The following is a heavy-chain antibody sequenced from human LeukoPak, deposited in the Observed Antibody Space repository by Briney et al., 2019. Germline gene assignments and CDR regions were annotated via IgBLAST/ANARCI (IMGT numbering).Heavy chain of an antibody. CDR2: IRYDGSDK. CDR1: GFTFSSYG. CDR3: AKDAYYASGSYSDH. V-gene: IGHV3-30*02. D-gene: IGHD3-10*01. Sequence: PGGSLRLSCAASGFTFSSYGMHWVRQAPGKGLEWVAFIRYDGSDKYYADSVKGRLTISRDNSKNTLYLQMNSLRGEDTAVYYCAKDAYYASGSYSDHWGQGTLVTVSS. J-gene: IGHJ4*02.